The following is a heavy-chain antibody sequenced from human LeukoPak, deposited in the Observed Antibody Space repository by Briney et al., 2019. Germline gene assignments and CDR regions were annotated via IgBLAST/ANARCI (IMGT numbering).Heavy chain of an antibody. D-gene: IGHD3-10*01. CDR2: TSSSDAGT. V-gene: IGHV3-23*01. J-gene: IGHJ4*02. CDR1: GFTLSTYA. Sequence: GGSLRLSCAASGFTLSTYAMSWVRQTPGKGLEWVAATSSSDAGTYHADSVRGRFTISRDNSKNTLYLQMNSLRAEDTAVYYCAKSNTAQRYYGSGSSKPIFDYWGQGTLVTVSS. CDR3: AKSNTAQRYYGSGSSKPIFDY.